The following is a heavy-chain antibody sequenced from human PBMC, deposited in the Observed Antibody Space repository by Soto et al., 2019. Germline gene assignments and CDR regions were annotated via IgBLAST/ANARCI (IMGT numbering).Heavy chain of an antibody. V-gene: IGHV3-21*01. J-gene: IGHJ4*02. D-gene: IGHD6-19*01. CDR2: ISSSSSYI. CDR3: ARDEGGSGWSNDY. Sequence: EVQLVESGGGLVKPGASLRLSCAASGFTFSSYSMNWVRQAPGKGLEWVSSISSSSSYIYYADSVKGRFTISRDNAKNSLYLQINSLRAEDTAVYYCARDEGGSGWSNDYWGQGTLVTVSS. CDR1: GFTFSSYS.